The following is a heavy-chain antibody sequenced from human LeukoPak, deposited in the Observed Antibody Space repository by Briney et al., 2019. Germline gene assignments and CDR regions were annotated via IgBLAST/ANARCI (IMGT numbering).Heavy chain of an antibody. CDR2: ISGSGGST. J-gene: IGHJ4*02. CDR3: AKSQYGSGSYPPRWGFDY. CDR1: GFTFSSYA. Sequence: QPGGSLRLSCAASGFTFSSYAMSWVRQAPGKGLEWVSAISGSGGSTYYADSVKGRFTISRDNSKNTLYLQMNSLRAEDTAVYYCAKSQYGSGSYPPRWGFDYWGQGTLVTVSS. D-gene: IGHD3-10*01. V-gene: IGHV3-23*01.